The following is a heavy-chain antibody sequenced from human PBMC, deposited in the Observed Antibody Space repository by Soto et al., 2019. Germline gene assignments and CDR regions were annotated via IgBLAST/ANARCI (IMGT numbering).Heavy chain of an antibody. CDR2: IIPIFGTA. D-gene: IGHD3-22*01. V-gene: IGHV1-69*13. CDR1: GYTFTGYY. CDR3: ARDGEERHYDSSGFLGY. Sequence: GASVKVSCKASGYTFTGYYMHWVRQAPGQGLEWMGGIIPIFGTANYAQKFQGRVTITADESTSTAYMELSSLRSEDTAVYYCARDGEERHYDSSGFLGYWGQGTLVTVSS. J-gene: IGHJ4*02.